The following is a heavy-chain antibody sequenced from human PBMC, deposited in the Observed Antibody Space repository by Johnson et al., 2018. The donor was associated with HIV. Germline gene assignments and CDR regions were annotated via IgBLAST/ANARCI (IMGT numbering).Heavy chain of an antibody. V-gene: IGHV3-66*01. CDR2: IYSGGNT. CDR1: GFTVSSNY. CDR3: ARYHYYDSRLNDAFDI. J-gene: IGHJ3*02. Sequence: VQLVESGGGVVQPGRSLRLSCAASGFTVSSNYMSWVRQAPGKGLEWVSVIYSGGNTYYADSVKGRFTISRDNSKNTLYLQMNSLRAEDTAVYYCARYHYYDSRLNDAFDIWGQGTMVTVSS. D-gene: IGHD3-22*01.